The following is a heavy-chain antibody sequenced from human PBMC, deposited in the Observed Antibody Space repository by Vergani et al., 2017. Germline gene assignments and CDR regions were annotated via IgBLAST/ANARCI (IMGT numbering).Heavy chain of an antibody. CDR2: IYTSGST. CDR3: ARDLKESIAARPTDYDYYMDV. D-gene: IGHD6-6*01. J-gene: IGHJ6*03. CDR1: GGSISSYY. Sequence: QVQLQESGPGLVKPSETLSLTCTVSGGSISSYYWSWIRQPAGKGLEWIGRIYTSGSTNYNPSLKSRVTMSVDTSKNQFSLKLSSVTAAYTAVYYCARDLKESIAARPTDYDYYMDVWGKGTTVTVSS. V-gene: IGHV4-4*07.